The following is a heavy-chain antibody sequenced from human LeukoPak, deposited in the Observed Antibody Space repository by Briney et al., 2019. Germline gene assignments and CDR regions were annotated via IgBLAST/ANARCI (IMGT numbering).Heavy chain of an antibody. J-gene: IGHJ5*02. Sequence: SETLSLTCSVADGSISSRSVYWGWIRQSPGKGLEWIGSIYYSGTSYYNPSLKSRVTISVDTSKNQFSLKLSSVTAADTAVYYCAREAMEPKYPFWSGRIKNWFDPWGQGTLVTVSS. V-gene: IGHV4-39*07. CDR1: DGSISSRSVY. D-gene: IGHD3-3*01. CDR3: AREAMEPKYPFWSGRIKNWFDP. CDR2: IYYSGTS.